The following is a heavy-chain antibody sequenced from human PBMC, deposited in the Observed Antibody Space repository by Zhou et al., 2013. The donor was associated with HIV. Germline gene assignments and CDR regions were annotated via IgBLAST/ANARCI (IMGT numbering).Heavy chain of an antibody. V-gene: IGHV1-69*05. CDR1: GGTFTKYA. J-gene: IGHJ4*02. D-gene: IGHD3-3*02. CDR2: ITPYLGTT. CDR3: ARGIFDLTTHLDY. Sequence: QVQLVQSGAEVKQPGSSVKVSCKASGGTFTKYAMTWVRQAPGHGLEWMGGITPYLGTTDYSPRFRGRLTVTTDESSTTAYMELAGLTSDDTAVYYCARGIFDLTTHLDYWGQGTLVAVSS.